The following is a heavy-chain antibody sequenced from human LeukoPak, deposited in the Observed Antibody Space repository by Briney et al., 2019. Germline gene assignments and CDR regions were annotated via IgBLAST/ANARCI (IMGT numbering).Heavy chain of an antibody. CDR2: ISAYNGNT. CDR1: GYTFTNFG. D-gene: IGHD5-12*01. CDR3: ARDRYSGAYSFDY. V-gene: IGHV1-18*01. J-gene: IGHJ4*01. Sequence: GASVKVSCKASGYTFTNFGVSWVRQAPGQGLEWMGWISAYNGNTDFAQKFQGRVTLTIETSTATAYMDLRSLKSDDTAVYHCARDRYSGAYSFDYWGHATLVTVSS.